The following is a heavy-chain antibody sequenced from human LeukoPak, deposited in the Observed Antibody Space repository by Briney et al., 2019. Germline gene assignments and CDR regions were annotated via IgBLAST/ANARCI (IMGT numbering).Heavy chain of an antibody. CDR2: ISYDGNNK. CDR1: GFTFSNYG. D-gene: IGHD3-22*01. J-gene: IGHJ4*02. CDR3: AKDPRHYYDSSGYSAYFDY. V-gene: IGHV3-30*18. Sequence: GALRLSCAASGFTFSNYGMHWVRQAPGKGLEWVALISYDGNNKYYADSVKGRVTISRDKSKNTLYLQMNSLRAEDTAVYYCAKDPRHYYDSSGYSAYFDYWGQGTLVTISS.